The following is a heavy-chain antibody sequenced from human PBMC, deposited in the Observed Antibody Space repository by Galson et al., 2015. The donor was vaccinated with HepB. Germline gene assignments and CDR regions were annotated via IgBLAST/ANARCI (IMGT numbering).Heavy chain of an antibody. J-gene: IGHJ6*02. D-gene: IGHD1-1*01. V-gene: IGHV5-10-1*01. CDR2: IDPSDSYT. CDR3: ARREDDDYYYYGMDV. Sequence: QSGAEVKKPGESLRISCKGSGYSFTSYWISWVRQMPGKGLEWMGRIDPSDSYTNYSPSFQGHVTISADKSISTAYLQWSSLKASDTAMYYCARREDDDYYYYGMDVWGQGTTVTVSS. CDR1: GYSFTSYW.